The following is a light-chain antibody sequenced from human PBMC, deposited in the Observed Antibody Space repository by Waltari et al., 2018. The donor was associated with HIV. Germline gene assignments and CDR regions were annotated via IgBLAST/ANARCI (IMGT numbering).Light chain of an antibody. V-gene: IGLV2-23*02. CDR2: EVS. J-gene: IGLJ2*01. CDR3: SSYAGSHTLI. CDR1: RGAVGSYNP. Sequence: QSALTQPAPVSGSPGQSLTISCTGSRGAVGSYNPVPWYQLLPGKVPKLLIYEVSKRPSGVSNRFSGSKSDTTASLTISGLQADDEADYYCSSYAGSHTLIFGGGTKLTVL.